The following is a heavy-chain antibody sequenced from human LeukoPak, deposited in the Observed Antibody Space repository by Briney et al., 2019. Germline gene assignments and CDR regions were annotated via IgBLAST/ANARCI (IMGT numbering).Heavy chain of an antibody. CDR2: ISYSGST. CDR1: GGSISSSNFY. CDR3: ARNSTVATSRSWFDP. Sequence: PSETLSLTCTFTGGSISSSNFYWGWIRQPPGKGLEWIGTISYSGSTYYNPSLKSRVTISVDTSKNQFSLKLTAVTAADTAVYYCARNSTVATSRSWFDPWGQGTLVTVSS. V-gene: IGHV4-39*01. D-gene: IGHD6-19*01. J-gene: IGHJ5*02.